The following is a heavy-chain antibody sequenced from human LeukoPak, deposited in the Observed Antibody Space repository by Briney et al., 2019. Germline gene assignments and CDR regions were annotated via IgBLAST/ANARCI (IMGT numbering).Heavy chain of an antibody. CDR1: GFTFRSYV. Sequence: PGGSLRLSCAVSGFTFRSYVMSWVRQAPGKGLEWVSSISSSGGSTYYADSVKGRFTISRDNSKNTLYLQMNSLRAEDTAVYYCAKGNTMVRGPKGAFDIWGQGTMVTVSS. CDR2: ISSSGGST. J-gene: IGHJ3*02. D-gene: IGHD3-10*01. CDR3: AKGNTMVRGPKGAFDI. V-gene: IGHV3-23*01.